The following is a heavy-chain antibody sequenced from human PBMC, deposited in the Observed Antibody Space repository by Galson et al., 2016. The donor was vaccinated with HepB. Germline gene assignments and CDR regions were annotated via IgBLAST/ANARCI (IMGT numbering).Heavy chain of an antibody. CDR2: TYYRSRWYN. D-gene: IGHD3-10*01. CDR1: GDSVSSYSGA. Sequence: CAISGDSVSSYSGAWDWLRQSPSRGLEWLGRTYYRSRWYNDYAGSVKGRITIEADISKNLFSLQLTSVTVADTAVYYCARDRGSGRHFFDSWGQGTLVSVSS. J-gene: IGHJ4*02. V-gene: IGHV6-1*01. CDR3: ARDRGSGRHFFDS.